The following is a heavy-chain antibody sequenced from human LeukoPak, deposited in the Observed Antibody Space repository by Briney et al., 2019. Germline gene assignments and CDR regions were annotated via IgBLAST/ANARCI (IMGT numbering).Heavy chain of an antibody. Sequence: QPGGSQRLSCAASGFTFSSYAMSWVRQAPGKGLEWVSAISGSGGSTYYADSVKGRSTISRDNSKNTLYLQMNSLRAEDTAVYYCAKDQGYYGSGSAYYFDYWGQGTLVTVSS. V-gene: IGHV3-23*01. CDR3: AKDQGYYGSGSAYYFDY. D-gene: IGHD3-10*01. CDR2: ISGSGGST. J-gene: IGHJ4*02. CDR1: GFTFSSYA.